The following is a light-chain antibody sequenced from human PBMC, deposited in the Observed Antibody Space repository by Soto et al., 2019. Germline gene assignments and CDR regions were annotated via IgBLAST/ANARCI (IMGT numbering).Light chain of an antibody. CDR2: AAS. V-gene: IGKV1-17*01. CDR1: QGITTD. J-gene: IGKJ4*01. Sequence: DIQMTQSPSSLSASVGDRVTITCRASQGITTDLGWFQQKPGKAPRRLIYAASTVQSGVPSRFSGSGSGTEFTLTISSLPPEDFATYYCLQHNNYPLTFGGGTKVEIK. CDR3: LQHNNYPLT.